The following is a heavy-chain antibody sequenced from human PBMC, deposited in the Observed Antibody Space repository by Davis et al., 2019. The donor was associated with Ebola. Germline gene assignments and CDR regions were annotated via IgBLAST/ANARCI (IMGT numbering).Heavy chain of an antibody. V-gene: IGHV5-51*01. CDR1: GYTFNNNW. J-gene: IGHJ2*01. CDR3: ARRPSAWDWYFDI. D-gene: IGHD7-27*01. Sequence: GESLKISCKGSGYTFNNNWIVWVRQMPGKGLEWMVIIYPGDSDTRYSPSFQGRVTMTVDKSISTAYLQWRSLQTSDTAMYSCARRPSAWDWYFDIWGRGTLVSVSS. CDR2: IYPGDSDT.